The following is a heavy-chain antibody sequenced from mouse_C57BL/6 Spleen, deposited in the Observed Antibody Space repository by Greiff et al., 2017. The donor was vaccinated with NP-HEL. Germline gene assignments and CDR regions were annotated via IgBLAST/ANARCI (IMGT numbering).Heavy chain of an antibody. CDR1: GYTFTDYE. J-gene: IGHJ3*01. Sequence: VQLQQSGAELVRPGASVTLSCKASGYTFTDYEMHWVKQTPVHGLEWIGAIDPETGGTAYNQKFKGKAILTADKSSSTAYMELRSLTSEDSAVYYCTEEVHDYYGSEGAWFAYWGQGTLVTVSA. V-gene: IGHV1-15*01. CDR2: IDPETGGT. D-gene: IGHD1-1*01. CDR3: TEEVHDYYGSEGAWFAY.